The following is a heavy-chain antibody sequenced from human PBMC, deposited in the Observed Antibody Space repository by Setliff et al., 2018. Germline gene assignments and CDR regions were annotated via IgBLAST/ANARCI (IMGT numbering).Heavy chain of an antibody. Sequence: GGSLRLSCAGSGFTFSSYAMSWVRQAPGKGLEWVSTISDSGGSTYYADSVKGRFTISRDSSKNTLYLQMNSLRAEDTAVYYCARAGAPISHDQWFESWGQGTLVTVSS. CDR2: ISDSGGST. CDR1: GFTFSSYA. D-gene: IGHD1-26*01. V-gene: IGHV3-23*01. CDR3: ARAGAPISHDQWFES. J-gene: IGHJ5*01.